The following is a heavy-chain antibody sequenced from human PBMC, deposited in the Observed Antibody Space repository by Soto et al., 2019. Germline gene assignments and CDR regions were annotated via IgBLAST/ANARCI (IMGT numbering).Heavy chain of an antibody. CDR3: ARRTKTYYYDSSGYSHFDY. Sequence: SETLSLTCTVSGGSIISSSYYWVWIRQPPGKGLEWIGSIYYSGSTYYNPSLKSRVTISVDTSKNQFSLKLSSVTAADTAVYYCARRTKTYYYDSSGYSHFDYWGQGTLVTVSS. CDR1: GGSIISSSYY. J-gene: IGHJ4*02. CDR2: IYYSGST. D-gene: IGHD3-22*01. V-gene: IGHV4-39*01.